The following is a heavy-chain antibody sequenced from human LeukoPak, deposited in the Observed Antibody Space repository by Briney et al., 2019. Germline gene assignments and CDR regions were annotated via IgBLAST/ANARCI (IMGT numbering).Heavy chain of an antibody. Sequence: PSETLSLTCTVSGGSIRSDDWRWIRQAPGKGLGWVGYINYRGSTNYNPSLKSRVTISVDTSKTQFSLKLSSVTAADTAVYYCARSFAVLTGYVDFWGQGTLVTVSS. CDR1: GGSIRSDD. V-gene: IGHV4-59*01. J-gene: IGHJ4*02. CDR3: ARSFAVLTGYVDF. D-gene: IGHD3-9*01. CDR2: INYRGST.